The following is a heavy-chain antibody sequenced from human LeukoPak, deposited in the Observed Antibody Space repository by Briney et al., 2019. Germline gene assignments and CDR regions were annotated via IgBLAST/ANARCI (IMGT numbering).Heavy chain of an antibody. D-gene: IGHD2-15*01. Sequence: GGSLRLSCAASGFTFNSYAMHWVRQAPGKGLEWVAVISYDGSNKYYADSVKGRFTISRDNSKNTLYLQMNSLRAEDTAVYYCARDPYCSGGSCFHSMDVWGQGTTVTVSS. CDR1: GFTFNSYA. CDR2: ISYDGSNK. V-gene: IGHV3-30*04. J-gene: IGHJ6*02. CDR3: ARDPYCSGGSCFHSMDV.